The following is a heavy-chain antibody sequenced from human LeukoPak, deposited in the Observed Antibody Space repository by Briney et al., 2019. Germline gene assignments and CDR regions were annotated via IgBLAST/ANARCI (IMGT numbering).Heavy chain of an antibody. Sequence: PSETLSLTCTVSGGSISSYYWSWIRQPPGKGLEWIGYIYYSGSTDSNPSHKSRVTISVDTSKNQFSLKLRSVTAADTAVYYCARRPRNDILTGTPFDYWGQGILVTVSS. CDR2: IYYSGST. J-gene: IGHJ4*02. CDR3: ARRPRNDILTGTPFDY. V-gene: IGHV4-59*01. CDR1: GGSISSYY. D-gene: IGHD3-9*01.